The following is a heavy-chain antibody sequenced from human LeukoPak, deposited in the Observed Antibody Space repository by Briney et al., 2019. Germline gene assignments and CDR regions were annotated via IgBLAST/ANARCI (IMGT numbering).Heavy chain of an antibody. CDR3: ARPLSSGWLPFDY. CDR2: IHYSGSI. V-gene: IGHV4-39*01. D-gene: IGHD6-19*01. Sequence: SETLSLTCTVSGGSFSSSSYYWVWIRQPPGKGLEWIGSIHYSGSIYYKPSLKSRVTILGDTPKNQFSLKLSSVTAADAAVYYCARPLSSGWLPFDYWGQGTLVTVFS. CDR1: GGSFSSSSYY. J-gene: IGHJ4*02.